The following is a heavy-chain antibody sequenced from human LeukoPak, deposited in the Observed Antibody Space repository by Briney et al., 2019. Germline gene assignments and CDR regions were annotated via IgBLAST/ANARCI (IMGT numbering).Heavy chain of an antibody. Sequence: GRSLRLSCAASGFTFSSYAMHWVRQAPGKGLEWVAVISCDGSNKYYADSVKGRFTISRDNSKNTLYLQMNSLRAEDTAVYYCARDDGDILTGSRYFDYWGQGTLVTVSS. J-gene: IGHJ4*02. CDR2: ISCDGSNK. CDR3: ARDDGDILTGSRYFDY. D-gene: IGHD3-9*01. V-gene: IGHV3-30*04. CDR1: GFTFSSYA.